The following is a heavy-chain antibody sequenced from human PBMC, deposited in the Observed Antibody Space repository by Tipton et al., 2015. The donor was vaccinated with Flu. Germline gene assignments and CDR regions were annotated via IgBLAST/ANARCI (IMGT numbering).Heavy chain of an antibody. CDR2: IYTSGST. CDR3: SRYRPRRITMIVVARNDAFDL. D-gene: IGHD3-22*01. CDR1: GGSISSYY. V-gene: IGHV4-4*07. Sequence: LRLSCTVSGGSISSYYWSWIRQPAGKGLEWIGRIYTSGSTNYNPSLKSRVTMSVDTSKNQFSLKLSSVTAADTAVYYCSRYRPRRITMIVVARNDAFDLWGQGTMVTVSS. J-gene: IGHJ3*01.